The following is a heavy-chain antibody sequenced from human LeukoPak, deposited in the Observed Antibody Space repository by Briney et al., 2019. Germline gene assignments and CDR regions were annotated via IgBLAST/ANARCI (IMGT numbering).Heavy chain of an antibody. J-gene: IGHJ4*02. V-gene: IGHV3-7*01. CDR3: AISSPVATVGY. D-gene: IGHD4-23*01. CDR1: GFTFSSYW. Sequence: GGSLRLSCADSGFTFSSYWISWVRQAPGKGLEGVANINQDGSVKYYVDSVRGRFTISRDNAKNSLYLQMNSLRAEDTAVYYCAISSPVATVGYWGQGTLVTVSS. CDR2: INQDGSVK.